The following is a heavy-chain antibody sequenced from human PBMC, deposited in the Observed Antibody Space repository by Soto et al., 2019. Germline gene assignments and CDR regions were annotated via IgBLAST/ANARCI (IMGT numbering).Heavy chain of an antibody. CDR2: ISAYNGNT. V-gene: IGHV1-18*01. CDR1: GYTFTSYG. CDR3: ARVFYTYGSGSFLYYMDV. J-gene: IGHJ6*03. D-gene: IGHD3-10*01. Sequence: ASVKVSCKASGYTFTSYGISWVRQAPGQGLEWMGWISAYNGNTNYAQKLQGRVTMTTDTSTSTAYMELRSLRSDDTAVYYCARVFYTYGSGSFLYYMDVWGKGTTVTVSS.